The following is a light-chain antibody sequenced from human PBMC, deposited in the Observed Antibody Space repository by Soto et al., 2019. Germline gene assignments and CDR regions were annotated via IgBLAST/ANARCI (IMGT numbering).Light chain of an antibody. CDR1: QDIRDK. CDR2: DAS. V-gene: IGKV1-33*01. J-gene: IGKJ4*01. CDR3: QQYDILIT. Sequence: DIQMTQSPSSLSASVGDRVTITCQASQDIRDKLNWYQQKPGKAPKLLIYDASNLETGVPSRFRGSGSGTEFTFSISSLQPEDFAAYYCQQYDILITIGGGTKVEIK.